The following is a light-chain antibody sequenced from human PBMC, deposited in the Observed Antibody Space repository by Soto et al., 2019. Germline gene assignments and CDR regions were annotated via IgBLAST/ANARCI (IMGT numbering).Light chain of an antibody. CDR2: WAS. V-gene: IGKV4-1*01. J-gene: IGKJ3*01. Sequence: DIVMTQSPDSLAVSLGERATIDCKSSQSLLYNSNNKNYLAWYQQKPGQPPKLLIYWASTRESGVPDRFSGSGSGTDFTLTIISLQAEDVAVYYCQQYYSTPFTFGPGTKVDFK. CDR1: QSLLYNSNNKNY. CDR3: QQYYSTPFT.